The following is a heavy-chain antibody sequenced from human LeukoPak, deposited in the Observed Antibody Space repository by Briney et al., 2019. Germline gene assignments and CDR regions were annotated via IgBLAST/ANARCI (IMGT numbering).Heavy chain of an antibody. D-gene: IGHD2/OR15-2a*01. Sequence: GGSLRLSCAASGFTFSSYDMHWVRQATGEGLEWVSVIGTVGDTYYSDSVKGRFTISRENAKNCLYLQMNSLRVGDTAVYYCARGPLVGTTNYYFDYWGQGTLVTVSS. CDR1: GFTFSSYD. J-gene: IGHJ4*02. CDR2: IGTVGDT. CDR3: ARGPLVGTTNYYFDY. V-gene: IGHV3-13*01.